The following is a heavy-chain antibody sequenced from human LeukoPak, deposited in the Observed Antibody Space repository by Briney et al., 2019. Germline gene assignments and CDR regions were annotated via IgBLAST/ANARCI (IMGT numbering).Heavy chain of an antibody. J-gene: IGHJ4*02. CDR3: AREVGPLDY. D-gene: IGHD2-15*01. V-gene: IGHV3-48*03. CDR1: GFTFSSYE. CDR2: ISSSGTTI. Sequence: PGGSLRLSCAASGFTFSSYEMNWVRQAPGKGLEWVSHISSSGTTIYYADSVKGRFTISRDNAKNSLYLQMNSLRAEDTAVYYCAREVGPLDYWGQGTLVTVSS.